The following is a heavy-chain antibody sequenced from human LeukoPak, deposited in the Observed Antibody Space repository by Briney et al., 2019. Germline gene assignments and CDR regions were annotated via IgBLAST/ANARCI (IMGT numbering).Heavy chain of an antibody. CDR1: GYTFTGYY. J-gene: IGHJ4*02. CDR2: INPNSGGT. D-gene: IGHD2-21*02. CDR3: ARSNPGIVVVTAGFNY. V-gene: IGHV1-2*02. Sequence: ASVKVSCKASGYTFTGYYMHWVRQAPGQGLEWMGWINPNSGGTNYAQKLQGRVTMTTDTSTSTAYMELRSLRSDDTAVYYCARSNPGIVVVTAGFNYWGQGTLVTVSS.